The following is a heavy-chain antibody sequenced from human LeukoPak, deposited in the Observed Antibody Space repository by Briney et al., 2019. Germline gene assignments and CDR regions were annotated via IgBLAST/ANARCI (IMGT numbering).Heavy chain of an antibody. Sequence: GGSLRLSCAASGFTVSTNYMSWVRQAPGKGLEWVSVISSGGTQYYADSVKGRFTISRDSSENTLYLQMHSLRAEDTAVYYCARGGAGYAFDYWGQGHLVTVSS. CDR2: ISSGGTQ. V-gene: IGHV3-66*02. D-gene: IGHD5-12*01. CDR3: ARGGAGYAFDY. CDR1: GFTVSTNY. J-gene: IGHJ4*02.